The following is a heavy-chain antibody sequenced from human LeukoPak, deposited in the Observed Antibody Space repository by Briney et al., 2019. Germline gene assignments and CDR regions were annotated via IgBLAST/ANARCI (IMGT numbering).Heavy chain of an antibody. CDR2: INHSGST. D-gene: IGHD2-15*01. J-gene: IGHJ4*02. Sequence: SETLSLTCAVYGGSFSGYYWSWIRQPPGKGLEWIGEINHSGSTNYNPSLKSRVTISVDTSMNQFSLKLSSVTAADTAVYYCARAYIDCSGGSCYSFDYWGQGTLVTASS. CDR3: ARAYIDCSGGSCYSFDY. V-gene: IGHV4-34*01. CDR1: GGSFSGYY.